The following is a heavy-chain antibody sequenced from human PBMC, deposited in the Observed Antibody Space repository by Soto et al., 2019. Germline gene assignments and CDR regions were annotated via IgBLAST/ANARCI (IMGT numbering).Heavy chain of an antibody. D-gene: IGHD5-18*01. J-gene: IGHJ3*02. CDR2: IWYDGSNK. Sequence: GGSLRLSCAASGFTFSSYGMHWVRQAPGKGLEWVAVIWYDGSNKYYADSVKGRFTISRDNARNSLYLQMDSLRAEDTAVYFCARGDTPMITGMDSFDIWGQGXMVTV. CDR3: ARGDTPMITGMDSFDI. V-gene: IGHV3-33*01. CDR1: GFTFSSYG.